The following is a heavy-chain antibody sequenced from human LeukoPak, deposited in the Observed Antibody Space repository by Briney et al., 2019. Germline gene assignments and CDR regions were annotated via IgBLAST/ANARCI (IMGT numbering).Heavy chain of an antibody. J-gene: IGHJ6*04. CDR2: IKQDGSEK. V-gene: IGHV3-7*01. CDR3: ARDLQEVAWGRITIFGGSDV. D-gene: IGHD3-3*01. CDR1: GFTFSSYW. Sequence: GGSLRLSCAASGFTFSSYWMSWVRQAPGKGLEWVANIKQDGSEKYYVDSVKGRFTISRDNAKNSLYLQMNSLRAEDTAVYYCARDLQEVAWGRITIFGGSDVWGKGTTVTVSS.